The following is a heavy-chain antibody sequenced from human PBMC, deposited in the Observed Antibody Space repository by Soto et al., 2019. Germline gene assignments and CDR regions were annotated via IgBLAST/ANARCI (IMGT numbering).Heavy chain of an antibody. D-gene: IGHD3-22*01. CDR3: ARGGDYYDSRGYQDY. J-gene: IGHJ4*02. V-gene: IGHV3-48*03. Sequence: GWSLRLSCAASGFTFTGFEMNWVRQAPGKGLEWVPHITGSGDVKHYADSVKGRFTISRDNAKNSLFLQMNSLRAEDTAVYYCARGGDYYDSRGYQDYWGQGTLVTVSS. CDR2: ITGSGDVK. CDR1: GFTFTGFE.